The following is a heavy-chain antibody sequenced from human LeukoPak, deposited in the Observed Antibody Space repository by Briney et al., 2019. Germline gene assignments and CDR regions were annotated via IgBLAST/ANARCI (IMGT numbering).Heavy chain of an antibody. CDR2: IYYSGST. Sequence: RTSETLSLTCTVSGGSISSYYWSWIRQPPGKGLEWIGYIYYSGSTNYNPSLKSRVTISVDTSKNQFSLKLSSVTAADTAVYYCARLPATVTPFDYWGQGNLVTVSS. J-gene: IGHJ4*02. CDR1: GGSISSYY. V-gene: IGHV4-59*01. D-gene: IGHD6-13*01. CDR3: ARLPATVTPFDY.